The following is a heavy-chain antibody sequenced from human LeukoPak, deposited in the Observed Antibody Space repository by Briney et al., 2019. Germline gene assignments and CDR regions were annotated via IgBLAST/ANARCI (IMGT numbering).Heavy chain of an antibody. CDR2: VTAFNENT. Sequence: ASVKASCKASGFALTTYNIVWLRQAPGQGLEWVGWVTAFNENTHYSRKVQGRVTMTRDTSTSTAYMELRSLRFDDTAVYYCARNTYGYKFSMDVWGKGTTVTVSS. CDR3: ARNTYGYKFSMDV. J-gene: IGHJ6*03. D-gene: IGHD5-24*01. CDR1: GFALTTYN. V-gene: IGHV1-18*01.